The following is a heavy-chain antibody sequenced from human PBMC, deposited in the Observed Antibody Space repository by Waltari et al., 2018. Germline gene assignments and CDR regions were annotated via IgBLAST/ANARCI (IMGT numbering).Heavy chain of an antibody. CDR1: GFTFSNYA. Sequence: EVQLLESGGGSVQPGGSLRLSCTASGFTFSNYAMHWVRQVPGKGREWLSVISGRGYSTYYAESVKGRFTISRDNSKNTLYLQRNILRAEDMAVYYCARGSYYCSGGACHSGLDSWGQGTLVTVSS. CDR3: ARGSYYCSGGACHSGLDS. V-gene: IGHV3-23*01. J-gene: IGHJ4*02. D-gene: IGHD2-15*01. CDR2: ISGRGYST.